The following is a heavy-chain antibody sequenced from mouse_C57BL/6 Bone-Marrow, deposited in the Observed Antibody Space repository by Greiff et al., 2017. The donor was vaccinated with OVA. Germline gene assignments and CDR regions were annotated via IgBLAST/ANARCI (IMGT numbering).Heavy chain of an antibody. D-gene: IGHD2-4*01. Sequence: EVQLQQSGPELVKPGASVKISCKASGYAFSSSWMNWVKQRPEQGLEWIGRIDPANGNTKYAPKFQGKATITADTSSNTAYLQLSSLTSEDTAIYYCAPYDSYFDYWGQGTTLTVSS. CDR2: IDPANGNT. CDR1: GYAFSSSW. J-gene: IGHJ2*01. CDR3: APYDSYFDY. V-gene: IGHV14-3*01.